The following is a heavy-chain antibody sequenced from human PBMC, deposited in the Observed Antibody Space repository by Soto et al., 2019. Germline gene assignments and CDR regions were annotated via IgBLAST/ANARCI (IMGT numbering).Heavy chain of an antibody. CDR2: IYSGGST. D-gene: IGHD3-3*01. Sequence: PGGSLRLSCAASGFTVSSNYMSWVRQAPGKGLEWVSVIYSGGSTYYADSVKGRFTISRDNSKNTLYLQMNSLRAEDTAVYYCARDLEWWHDAFDIWGQGTMVTVSS. CDR3: ARDLEWWHDAFDI. V-gene: IGHV3-66*01. CDR1: GFTVSSNY. J-gene: IGHJ3*02.